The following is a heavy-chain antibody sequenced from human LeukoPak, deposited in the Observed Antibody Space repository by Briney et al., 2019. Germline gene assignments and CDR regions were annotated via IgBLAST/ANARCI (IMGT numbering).Heavy chain of an antibody. CDR2: INWNGGRT. CDR3: ARDRFLRRPEPADY. J-gene: IGHJ4*02. Sequence: GGSLILSCAASGFTFSSYEMNWVRQAPGKGLEWVSGINWNGGRTGYADSVKGRFTISRDNAKNSLYLQMNSLRAEDTALYYCARDRFLRRPEPADYWGQGTLVTVSS. D-gene: IGHD1-14*01. V-gene: IGHV3-20*04. CDR1: GFTFSSYE.